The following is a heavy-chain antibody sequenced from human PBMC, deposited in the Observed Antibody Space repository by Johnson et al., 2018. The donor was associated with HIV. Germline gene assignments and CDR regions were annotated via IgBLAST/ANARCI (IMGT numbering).Heavy chain of an antibody. J-gene: IGHJ3*02. D-gene: IGHD4-17*01. CDR3: ARGMTTVTNHDALDI. CDR1: GFTFSSYA. Sequence: QVQLVESGGGVVQPGRSLRLSCAASGFTFSSYAMHWVRQAPGKGLEWVAVISYDGSNKYYADSVKGRFTISRDNSKNTLYLQMNSLRAEDTAVYYCARGMTTVTNHDALDIWGQGTMVTVSS. V-gene: IGHV3-30-3*01. CDR2: ISYDGSNK.